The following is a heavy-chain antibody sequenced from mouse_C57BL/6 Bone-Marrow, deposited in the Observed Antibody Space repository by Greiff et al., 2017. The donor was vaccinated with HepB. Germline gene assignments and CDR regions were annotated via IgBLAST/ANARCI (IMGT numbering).Heavy chain of an antibody. V-gene: IGHV3-6*01. J-gene: IGHJ4*01. CDR3: ARDPGSYDAMDY. CDR1: GYSITSGYY. Sequence: DVQLQESGPGLVKPSQSLSLTCSVTGYSITSGYYWNWIRQFPGNKLEWMGYISYDGSNNYNPSLKNRISITRDTSKNQFFLKLNSVTTEDTATYYCARDPGSYDAMDYWGQGTSVTVSS. CDR2: ISYDGSN.